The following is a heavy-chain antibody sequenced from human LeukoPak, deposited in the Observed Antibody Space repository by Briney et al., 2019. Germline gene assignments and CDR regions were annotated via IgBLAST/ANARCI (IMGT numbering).Heavy chain of an antibody. V-gene: IGHV1-3*01. Sequence: GASVNVSCKASGYTFTSYAMHWVRQAPGQRLEWMGWINAGNGNTKYSQKFQGRVTITRDTSASTAYMELSSLRSEDTAVYYCARGPSSSWYAHSGMGYYGMDVWGQGTTVTVSS. CDR3: ARGPSSSWYAHSGMGYYGMDV. CDR2: INAGNGNT. D-gene: IGHD6-13*01. J-gene: IGHJ6*02. CDR1: GYTFTSYA.